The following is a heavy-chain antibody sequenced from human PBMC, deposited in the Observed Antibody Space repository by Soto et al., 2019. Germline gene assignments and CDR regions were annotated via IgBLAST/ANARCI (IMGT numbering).Heavy chain of an antibody. CDR3: ARADYYGDPGSY. CDR1: GFTFSTSW. CDR2: IKEDGSEK. J-gene: IGHJ4*02. D-gene: IGHD3-10*01. Sequence: PGGSLRLSCAASGFTFSTSWMSWVRQAPGKGLEWVANIKEDGSEKYYVDSVKGRFTIPRDHAKNSLYLQMNSLGADDTAVYYCARADYYGDPGSYWGQGTLVTVSS. V-gene: IGHV3-7*01.